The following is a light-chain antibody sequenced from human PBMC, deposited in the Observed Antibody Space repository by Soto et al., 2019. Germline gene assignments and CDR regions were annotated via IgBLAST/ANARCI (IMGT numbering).Light chain of an antibody. J-gene: IGLJ3*02. Sequence: QSALTQAASASGSPGQSITISCTGTSSDVGAYNHISWYQQRPDKAPKVIIYEASNRPSGVSNRFSGSKSGNTASLTISGLQAEDEADYYCASHTTSLTWVFGGGTKVTVL. V-gene: IGLV2-14*01. CDR1: SSDVGAYNH. CDR3: ASHTTSLTWV. CDR2: EAS.